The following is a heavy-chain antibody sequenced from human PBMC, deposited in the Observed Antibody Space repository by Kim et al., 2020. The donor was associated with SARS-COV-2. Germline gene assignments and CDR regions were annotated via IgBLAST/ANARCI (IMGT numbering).Heavy chain of an antibody. J-gene: IGHJ1*01. V-gene: IGHV4-34*01. CDR2: INHSGSS. CDR1: GGSFSGFQ. CDR3: ATGAPGH. Sequence: SETLSLTCAVYGGSFSGFQWSWIRQTPGKGLEWIWEINHSGSSNYNPSLKSRVSMSVDTSKNQFSLKLSSVTAADTAVYYCATGAPGHWGQGTLVTVSS.